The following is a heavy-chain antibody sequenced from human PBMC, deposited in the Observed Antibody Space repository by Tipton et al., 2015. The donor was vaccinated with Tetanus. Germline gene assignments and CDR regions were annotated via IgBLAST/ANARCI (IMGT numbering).Heavy chain of an antibody. J-gene: IGHJ4*02. CDR3: ARGGGCHSPPGY. V-gene: IGHV4-59*01. CDR1: GDSISSYY. Sequence: TLSLTCTVSGDSISSYYWTWIRQPPGRGLEWIGFVHYSGRTNYSPSLRSRVTLSVDTSKNQFSLNLSSVTAADTAVYYCARGGGCHSPPGYWGQGTLVTVSS. CDR2: VHYSGRT. D-gene: IGHD2-15*01.